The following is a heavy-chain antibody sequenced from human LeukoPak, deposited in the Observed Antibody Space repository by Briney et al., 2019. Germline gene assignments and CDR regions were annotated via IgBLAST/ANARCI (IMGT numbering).Heavy chain of an antibody. V-gene: IGHV4-59*01. CDR3: ARGALAVTDFDC. Sequence: KPSETLSLTCTVSVGSISSYYWSWIRQPPGKGLEWIGYIYYSGSTNYNPSLKSRVTISVDTSKNQFSLNLSSVTAADTAVYYCARGALAVTDFDCWGQGTLVTVSS. CDR2: IYYSGST. J-gene: IGHJ4*02. D-gene: IGHD4-11*01. CDR1: VGSISSYY.